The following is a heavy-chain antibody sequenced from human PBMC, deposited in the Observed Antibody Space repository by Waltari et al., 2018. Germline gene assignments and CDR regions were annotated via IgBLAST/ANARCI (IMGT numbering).Heavy chain of an antibody. CDR1: EYTFTSSY. D-gene: IGHD2-21*01. V-gene: IGHV1-46*01. J-gene: IGHJ6*02. Sequence: QVQLVQSGAEVKKPGASVKISCKTSEYTFTSSYIHWVRQAPGQGLEWMGRINPRGGSTIYAPKFQGRVTMTRDTSTSTVYMELSSLRSEDTAVYYCARDTGALWMDVWGQGTTVTVSS. CDR2: INPRGGST. CDR3: ARDTGALWMDV.